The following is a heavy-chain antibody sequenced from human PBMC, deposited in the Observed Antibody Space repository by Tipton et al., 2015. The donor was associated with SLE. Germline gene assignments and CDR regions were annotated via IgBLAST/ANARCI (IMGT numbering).Heavy chain of an antibody. CDR3: ARDRLALGAHWYFDL. J-gene: IGHJ2*01. CDR2: ISGGGGGT. V-gene: IGHV3-23*01. Sequence: SLRLSCAASGFTFNIHGMTWVRQAPGKGLEWVSGISGGGGGTYYADSVKGRFSASRDNSKNTLYLQMNSLRAEDTAIYYCARDRLALGAHWYFDLWGRGTLVTVSS. CDR1: GFTFNIHG. D-gene: IGHD1-26*01.